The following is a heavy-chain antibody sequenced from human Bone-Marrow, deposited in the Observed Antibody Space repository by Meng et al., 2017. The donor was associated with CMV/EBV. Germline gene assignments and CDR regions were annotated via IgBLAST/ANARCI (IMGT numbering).Heavy chain of an antibody. CDR1: GGSFSGYY. CDR2: INHSGST. CDR3: ARVPLHY. Sequence: ESLKISCAVYGGSFSGYYWSWIRQPPGKGLEWIGEINHSGSTNYNPSLKSRVTISVDTSKNQFSLKLSSVTAADTAVYYCARVPLHYWGQGTLVTVSS. J-gene: IGHJ4*02. V-gene: IGHV4-34*01.